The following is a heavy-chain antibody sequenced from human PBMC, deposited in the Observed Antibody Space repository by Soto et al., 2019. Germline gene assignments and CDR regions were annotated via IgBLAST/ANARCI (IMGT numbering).Heavy chain of an antibody. CDR2: INHSGST. CDR3: ARGSQGAAATQTEGNYYYYYGMDV. CDR1: GGSFSGYY. J-gene: IGHJ6*02. V-gene: IGHV4-34*01. Sequence: QVQLQQWGAGLLKPSETLSLTCAVYGGSFSGYYWSWIRQPPGKGLEWIGEINHSGSTNYNPSLKSRVTISVDTSKNQFSLKLSSVTAADTAVYYCARGSQGAAATQTEGNYYYYYGMDVWGQGTTVTVSS. D-gene: IGHD2-15*01.